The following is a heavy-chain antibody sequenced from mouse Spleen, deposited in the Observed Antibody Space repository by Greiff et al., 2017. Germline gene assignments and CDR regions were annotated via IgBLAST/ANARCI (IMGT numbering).Heavy chain of an antibody. Sequence: EVKVVESGPELVKPGASVKIPCKASGYTFTDYNMDWVKQSHGKSLEWIGDINPNNGGTIYNQKFKGKATLTVDKSSSTAYMELRSLTSEDTAVYYCARGGYRYDGYAYWGQGTLVTVSA. CDR2: INPNNGGT. J-gene: IGHJ3*01. V-gene: IGHV1-18*01. CDR1: GYTFTDYN. D-gene: IGHD2-14*01. CDR3: ARGGYRYDGYAY.